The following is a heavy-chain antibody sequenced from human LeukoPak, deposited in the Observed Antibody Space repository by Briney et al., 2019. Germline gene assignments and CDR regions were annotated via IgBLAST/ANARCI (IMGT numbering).Heavy chain of an antibody. D-gene: IGHD2-15*01. CDR3: AKAPVTSCRGAFCYPFDY. Sequence: GGSLRLSCATSGFSFSSCAMSWVRQAPGKGLEWVSAMSSSDDGRYYAASVRGRFTISRDTSRSTLYLQMNSLRAEDAAVYYCAKAPVTSCRGAFCYPFDYWGQGTLVTVSS. CDR2: MSSSDDGR. CDR1: GFSFSSCA. V-gene: IGHV3-23*01. J-gene: IGHJ4*02.